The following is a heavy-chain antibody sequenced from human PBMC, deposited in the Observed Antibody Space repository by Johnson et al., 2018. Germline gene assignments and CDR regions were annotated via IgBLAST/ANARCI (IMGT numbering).Heavy chain of an antibody. D-gene: IGHD3-10*01. CDR2: IGTAGDT. CDR1: GFTFSSYD. CDR3: ARGTMVRGRPRYYYYMVV. J-gene: IGHJ6*03. V-gene: IGHV3-13*01. Sequence: EVQLVESGGGLVQPGGSLRLSCAASGFTFSSYDMHWVRQATGKGLEWVSAIGTAGDTYYPGSVKGRFTISRENAKNSLYLQMNSLRAGDTALYYCARGTMVRGRPRYYYYMVVWGKGTTVTVSS.